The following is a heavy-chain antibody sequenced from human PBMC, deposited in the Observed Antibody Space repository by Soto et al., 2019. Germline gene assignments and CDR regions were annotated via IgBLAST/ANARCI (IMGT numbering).Heavy chain of an antibody. V-gene: IGHV4-30-2*01. CDR2: IYHSGST. D-gene: IGHD3-22*01. CDR1: GGSIRRGGDS. CDR3: ARERYYDSSGYGHWYFDL. J-gene: IGHJ2*01. Sequence: SETLSLSWAVSGGSIRRGGDSWSRIRQPPGKGLEWIGYIYHSGSTYYNPSLKSRVTISVDRSKNQFSLKLSSVTAADTAVYYCARERYYDSSGYGHWYFDLWGRGTLVT.